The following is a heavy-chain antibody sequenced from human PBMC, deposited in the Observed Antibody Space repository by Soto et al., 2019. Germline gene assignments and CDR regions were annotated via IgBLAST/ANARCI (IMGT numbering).Heavy chain of an antibody. J-gene: IGHJ3*02. CDR1: GGTFSSYA. Sequence: VASVKVSCKASGGTFSSYAISWVRQAPGQGLEWTGGIIPIFGTANYAQKFQGRVTITADESTSTAYMELSSLRSEDTAVYYCARGSVGATPVDAFDIWGQGTMVTVSS. CDR3: ARGSVGATPVDAFDI. D-gene: IGHD1-26*01. CDR2: IIPIFGTA. V-gene: IGHV1-69*13.